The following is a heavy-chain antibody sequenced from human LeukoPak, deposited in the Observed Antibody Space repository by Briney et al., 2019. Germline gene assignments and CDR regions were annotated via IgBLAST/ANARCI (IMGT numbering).Heavy chain of an antibody. CDR1: SGSLSGYY. CDR3: ATKVVVVAATLAGWFDP. CDR2: INHSGST. Sequence: SETLSLTCAVYSGSLSGYYWSWIRQPPGKGLEWIGEINHSGSTNYNPSLKSRVTISVDTSKNQFSLKLSSVTAADTAVYYCATKVVVVAATLAGWFDPWGQGTLVTVSS. D-gene: IGHD2-15*01. V-gene: IGHV4-34*01. J-gene: IGHJ5*02.